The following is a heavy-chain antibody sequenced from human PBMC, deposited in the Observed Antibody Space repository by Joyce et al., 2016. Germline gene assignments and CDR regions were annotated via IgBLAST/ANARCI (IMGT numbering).Heavy chain of an antibody. J-gene: IGHJ6*03. Sequence: QVQLAESGGGVVQPGRSLRLSCAASGVTISTHAMHWVRQAPGKVLELVAVIWYDGGNRYYADSLKGRFTISRDNSKNTLYLQMNSLRAEDTAVYYCARGTAYGDYYYYYMDVWGKGTTVTVSS. D-gene: IGHD4-17*01. CDR1: GVTISTHA. CDR2: IWYDGGNR. CDR3: ARGTAYGDYYYYYMDV. V-gene: IGHV3-33*01.